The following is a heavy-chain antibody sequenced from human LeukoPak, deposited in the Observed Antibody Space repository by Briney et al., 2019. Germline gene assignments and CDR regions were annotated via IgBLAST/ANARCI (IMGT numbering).Heavy chain of an antibody. CDR1: GYTFTGYY. V-gene: IGHV1-2*02. D-gene: IGHD1-26*01. J-gene: IGHJ4*02. CDR2: INPNSGGT. Sequence: ASVKVSCKASGYTFTGYYMHWVRQAPGQGLEWMGWINPNSGGTNYAQKFQGRVTMTRDTSISTAYMELSRLRPDDTAVYYCAIYSGTEGYFDYWGQGTLVTVSS. CDR3: AIYSGTEGYFDY.